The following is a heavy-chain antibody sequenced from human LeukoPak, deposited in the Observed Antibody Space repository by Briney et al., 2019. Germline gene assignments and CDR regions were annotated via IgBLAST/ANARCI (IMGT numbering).Heavy chain of an antibody. V-gene: IGHV3-23*01. CDR1: GFTFSSYA. J-gene: IGHJ4*02. CDR3: ARSPTYYYDSSGYWDY. D-gene: IGHD3-22*01. Sequence: GGSLRLSCAASGFTFSSYAMSWVRQAPGEGLECVSAISGSGGSTYYADSVKGRFTISRDNSKNTLYLQMNSLRAEDTAVYYCARSPTYYYDSSGYWDYWGQGTLVTVSS. CDR2: ISGSGGST.